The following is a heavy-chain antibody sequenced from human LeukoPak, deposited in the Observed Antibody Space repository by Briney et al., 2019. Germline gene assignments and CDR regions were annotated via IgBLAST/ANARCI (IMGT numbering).Heavy chain of an antibody. Sequence: GGSLRLSCAASGFPFSSDWMHWVRQAPGKGLVWVSRINSDGSSTSYADSVKGRFTISRDNAKNTLYLQMNSLRAEDTAVYYCARDIRRDGYNFAFDIWGQGTMVTVSS. J-gene: IGHJ3*02. D-gene: IGHD5-24*01. CDR3: ARDIRRDGYNFAFDI. V-gene: IGHV3-74*01. CDR1: GFPFSSDW. CDR2: INSDGSST.